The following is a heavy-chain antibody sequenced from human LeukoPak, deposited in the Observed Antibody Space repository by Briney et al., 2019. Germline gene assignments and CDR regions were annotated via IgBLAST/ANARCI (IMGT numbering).Heavy chain of an antibody. D-gene: IGHD4-17*01. J-gene: IGHJ4*02. V-gene: IGHV4-34*01. CDR3: ARGRALYGDSRYLTKYFDY. Sequence: SETLSLTCAVYGGSFSGYYWSWIRQPPGKGLEWIGEINYSGSTNYNPSLKSRVTISVDTSKNQFSLRLSSVTAADTAVYYCARGRALYGDSRYLTKYFDYWGQGTLVTVSS. CDR2: INYSGST. CDR1: GGSFSGYY.